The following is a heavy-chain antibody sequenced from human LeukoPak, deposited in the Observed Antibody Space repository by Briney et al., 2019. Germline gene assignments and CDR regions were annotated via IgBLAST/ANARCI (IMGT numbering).Heavy chain of an antibody. Sequence: ASVKVSCKASGYTFTSYYMYWVRQAPGQGLEWMGIINPSGGSTSYAQKFQGRVTMTRDTSTSTVYMELSSLRSEDTAVYYCARAFRKDNYYYYGMDVWGQGTTVTVSS. CDR3: ARAFRKDNYYYYGMDV. CDR2: INPSGGST. D-gene: IGHD2/OR15-2a*01. V-gene: IGHV1-46*01. CDR1: GYTFTSYY. J-gene: IGHJ6*02.